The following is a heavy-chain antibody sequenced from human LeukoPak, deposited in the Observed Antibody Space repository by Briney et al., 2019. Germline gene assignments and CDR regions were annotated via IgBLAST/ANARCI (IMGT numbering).Heavy chain of an antibody. D-gene: IGHD2-15*01. CDR2: IYYSGST. Sequence: SETLSLTCTVSGGSISSSSYYWGWIRQPPGKGLEWIGSIYYSGSTYYNPSLKSRVTISVDTSKNQFSLKLSSVTAADTAVYYCAREKVVVAATCYWGQGTLVTVSS. V-gene: IGHV4-39*07. CDR1: GGSISSSSYY. CDR3: AREKVVVAATCY. J-gene: IGHJ4*02.